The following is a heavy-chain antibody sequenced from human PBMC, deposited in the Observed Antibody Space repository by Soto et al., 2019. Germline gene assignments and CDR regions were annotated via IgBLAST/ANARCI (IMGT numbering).Heavy chain of an antibody. CDR1: GFSFTNAW. Sequence: GGSLRLSCTASGFSFTNAWMSWVRQAPGKGLEWIGRIKSKTDGATTDYAGPVEGRFTISRDDSKKTLFVQMNGLKTEDTAVYYCTTIIPKGKWELGTWGQGTLVTVSS. CDR3: TTIIPKGKWELGT. CDR2: IKSKTDGATT. D-gene: IGHD1-26*01. J-gene: IGHJ5*02. V-gene: IGHV3-15*05.